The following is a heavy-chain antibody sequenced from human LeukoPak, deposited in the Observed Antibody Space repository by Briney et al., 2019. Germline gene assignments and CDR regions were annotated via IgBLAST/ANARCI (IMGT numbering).Heavy chain of an antibody. CDR1: GFTFSSYA. V-gene: IGHV3-23*01. J-gene: IGHJ4*02. CDR3: AKGNDFWSGYYTAFDY. D-gene: IGHD3-3*01. CDR2: ISGSGGST. Sequence: GGSLRLSCAASGFTFSSYAMSWVRQAPGKGLEWVSAISGSGGSTYYADSVKGRFTISRDNSKNTLYLQMNCLRAEDTAVYYCAKGNDFWSGYYTAFDYWGQGTLVTVSS.